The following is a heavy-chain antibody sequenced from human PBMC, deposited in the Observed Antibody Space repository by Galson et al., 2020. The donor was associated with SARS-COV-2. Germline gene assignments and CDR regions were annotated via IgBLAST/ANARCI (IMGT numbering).Heavy chain of an antibody. CDR3: VRGDNCDY. V-gene: IGHV6-1*01. CDR2: TYYRSKWFN. Sequence: SQTLSLTCAISGDSVSRNSASWNWLRQSPSRGLEWLGRTYYRSKWFNDYAPSVRSRINIIPDTSRNQFSLQLNSVAPEDTAVYYCVRGDNCDYWGQGTLVTASS. J-gene: IGHJ4*02. CDR1: GDSVSRNSAS.